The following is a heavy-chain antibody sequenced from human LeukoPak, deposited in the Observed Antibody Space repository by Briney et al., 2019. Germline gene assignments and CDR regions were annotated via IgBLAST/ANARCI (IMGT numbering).Heavy chain of an antibody. CDR3: ARGWGGHNYGYFDY. V-gene: IGHV4-39*07. CDR1: GGSISSSSYY. Sequence: SETLSLTCTVSGGSISSSSYYWGWIRQPPGKGLEWIGSIYYSGSTYYNPSLKSRVTISVDTSKNQFSLKLTSVTAADTAVYYCARGWGGHNYGYFDYWGQETLVTVSS. CDR2: IYYSGST. J-gene: IGHJ4*02. D-gene: IGHD5-18*01.